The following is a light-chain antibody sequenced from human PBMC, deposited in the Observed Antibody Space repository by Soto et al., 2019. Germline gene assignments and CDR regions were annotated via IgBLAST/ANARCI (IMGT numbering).Light chain of an antibody. CDR3: QQYNKWPLT. CDR2: GAS. CDR1: ESVSNN. J-gene: IGKJ4*01. Sequence: EIVLTQSPATLSVSQGERATLSCRASESVSNNFAWYQQKPGQAPRLLIFGASARATGIPARVSGSGSGTEFTITISSLQSEDFAFYYCQQYNKWPLTFGGGTKVEIK. V-gene: IGKV3-15*01.